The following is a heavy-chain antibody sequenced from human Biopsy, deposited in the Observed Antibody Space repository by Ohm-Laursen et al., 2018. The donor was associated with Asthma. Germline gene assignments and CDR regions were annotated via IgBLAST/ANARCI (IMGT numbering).Heavy chain of an antibody. V-gene: IGHV1-24*01. J-gene: IGHJ4*02. CDR3: ASDFPKDYVRYNFQF. CDR2: HDHEQGGT. CDR1: GYSLTDLS. Sequence: ASVKVSCKISGYSLTDLSMHWVRQAPGQGLEWMGGHDHEQGGTVNARRFQGRVTMTEDTSTDTAYLELSSLSSDDTAVYYCASDFPKDYVRYNFQFWGQGTLVTVSS. D-gene: IGHD4-17*01.